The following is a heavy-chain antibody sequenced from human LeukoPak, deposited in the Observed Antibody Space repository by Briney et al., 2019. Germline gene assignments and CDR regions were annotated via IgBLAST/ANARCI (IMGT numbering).Heavy chain of an antibody. CDR2: ISCSSSYI. CDR1: GFTFSSYS. V-gene: IGHV3-21*01. Sequence: GGSLRLSCAASGFTFSSYSMNWVRQAPGKGLEWVSSISCSSSYIYYADSVKGRFTISRDNAKNSLYLQMNSLRAEDTAVYYCARALAKTTGYYFDYWGQGTLVTVSS. CDR3: ARALAKTTGYYFDY. J-gene: IGHJ4*02. D-gene: IGHD4-17*01.